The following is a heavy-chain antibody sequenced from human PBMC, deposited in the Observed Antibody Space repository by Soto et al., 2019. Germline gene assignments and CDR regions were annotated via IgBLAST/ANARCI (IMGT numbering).Heavy chain of an antibody. CDR3: ARSAAAAIGNYYYYGMDV. V-gene: IGHV1-69*01. D-gene: IGHD6-13*01. J-gene: IGHJ6*02. Sequence: QVQLVQSGAEVKKPGSSVKVSCKASGGTFSSYAISWVRQAPGQGLEWMGGIFPIFGTANYAQKFQGRVTITADESTSTAYMELSSLRSEDTAVYYCARSAAAAIGNYYYYGMDVWGQGTTVTVSS. CDR1: GGTFSSYA. CDR2: IFPIFGTA.